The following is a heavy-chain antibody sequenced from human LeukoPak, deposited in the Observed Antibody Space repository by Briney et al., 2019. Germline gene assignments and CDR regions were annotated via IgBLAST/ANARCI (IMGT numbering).Heavy chain of an antibody. CDR1: GGSISSSSYY. V-gene: IGHV4-39*07. CDR2: IYHSGST. Sequence: PSETLSLTCTVSGGSISSSSYYWGWIRQPPGKGLEWIGSIYHSGSTYYNPSLKSRVTISVDTSKNQFSLKLSSVTAADTAVYYCARLGWNPQYLLDYWGREPWSPSPQ. D-gene: IGHD1-1*01. J-gene: IGHJ4*02. CDR3: ARLGWNPQYLLDY.